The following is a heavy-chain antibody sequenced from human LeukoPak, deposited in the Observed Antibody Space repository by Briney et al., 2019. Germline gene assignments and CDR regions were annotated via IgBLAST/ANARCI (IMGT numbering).Heavy chain of an antibody. CDR1: VDSITMYY. CDR2: VDHTGST. Sequence: SETLSLTCSVTVDSITMYYWTWIRQPTGKGLEWIGYVDHTGSTNFNPSLNGRVSISRDTTKNLFSLRLRSVTAADTAVYFCARGRVSSSTWYSTYYYYFYMDVWGKGTTVTVSS. CDR3: ARGRVSSSTWYSTYYYYFYMDV. D-gene: IGHD1-1*01. V-gene: IGHV4-59*01. J-gene: IGHJ6*03.